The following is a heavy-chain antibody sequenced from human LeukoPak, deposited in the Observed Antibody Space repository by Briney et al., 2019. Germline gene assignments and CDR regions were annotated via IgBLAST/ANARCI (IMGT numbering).Heavy chain of an antibody. D-gene: IGHD2-2*01. CDR1: GFPFSTYW. J-gene: IGHJ4*02. V-gene: IGHV3-74*03. CDR2: INSDGSDA. Sequence: GGSLRLSFAASGFPFSTYWMHWGRQAPGEGLVWVSRINSDGSDATYADSVKGRFTSCRDNAKNALNMQMNSQSDEDTAVYNCAEVGSSNGDWVKFDYWGRGTLITVSS. CDR3: AEVGSSNGDWVKFDY.